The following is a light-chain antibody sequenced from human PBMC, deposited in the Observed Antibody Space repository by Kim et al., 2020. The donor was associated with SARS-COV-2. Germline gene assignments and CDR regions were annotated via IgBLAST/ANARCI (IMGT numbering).Light chain of an antibody. CDR2: DVS. Sequence: GQSVTISCTGTSSDVGGYNYVSWYQQHPGKAPKLMIYDVSKRPSGVLDRFSGSKSGNTASLTISGLQAEDEANYYCCSYAGSYGVVFGGGTQLTVL. J-gene: IGLJ2*01. CDR3: CSYAGSYGVV. V-gene: IGLV2-11*01. CDR1: SSDVGGYNY.